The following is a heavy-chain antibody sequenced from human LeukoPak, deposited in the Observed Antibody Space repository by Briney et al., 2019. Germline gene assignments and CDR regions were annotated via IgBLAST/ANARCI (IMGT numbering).Heavy chain of an antibody. CDR3: ARGGGGWTELDY. D-gene: IGHD1-26*01. J-gene: IGHJ4*02. V-gene: IGHV3-11*03. Sequence: GGSLRLSCAASGFIFTDYYMSWVRQAPGKGLEWVSYIGDGGFYTNYADSVKGRFTISRDNAKNSLSLQINSLRPKDTAISDCARGGGGWTELDYWGQGTVVTVSS. CDR1: GFIFTDYY. CDR2: IGDGGFYT.